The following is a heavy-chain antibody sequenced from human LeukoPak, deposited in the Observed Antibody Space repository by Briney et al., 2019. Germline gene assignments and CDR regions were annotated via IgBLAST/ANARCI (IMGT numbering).Heavy chain of an antibody. D-gene: IGHD5-18*01. V-gene: IGHV3-48*01. Sequence: GGSLRLSCVASGFSFSNFAMNWVRQAPGKGLEWVSYVSSRGTTIYYADSVKGRFTISRDNAKNSLYLQLNSLRAEDTAVYYCVRAKGVDMYGYGFWGQGTLVTVSS. CDR2: VSSRGTTI. J-gene: IGHJ4*02. CDR1: GFSFSNFA. CDR3: VRAKGVDMYGYGF.